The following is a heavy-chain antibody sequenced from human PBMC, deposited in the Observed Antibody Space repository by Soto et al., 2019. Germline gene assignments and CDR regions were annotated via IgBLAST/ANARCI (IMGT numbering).Heavy chain of an antibody. CDR1: GFTFSSDA. CDR3: AKSPRSGYEPTWGE. D-gene: IGHD5-12*01. V-gene: IGHV3-23*01. J-gene: IGHJ4*02. Sequence: GGSLRLSCTATGFTFSSDAVNWVRQTPGKGLEWVSGISASGDITYYADSVKGRFTISRDNSKNTLFLQLNSLRAEDTAVYYCAKSPRSGYEPTWGEWGQGTEVTVSS. CDR2: ISASGDIT.